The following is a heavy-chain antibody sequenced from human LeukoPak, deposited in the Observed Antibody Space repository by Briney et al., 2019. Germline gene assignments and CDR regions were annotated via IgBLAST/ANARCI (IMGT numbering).Heavy chain of an antibody. CDR2: NYYSGST. V-gene: IGHV4-59*01. J-gene: IGHJ4*02. CDR3: ARGSSSRKPIDY. D-gene: IGHD6-13*01. CDR1: GGSISSYY. Sequence: SETLSLTCTVSGGSISSYYWSWIRQPPGKGLEWIGYNYYSGSTNYNPSLKSRVTISVDTSKNQFSLKLSSVTAADTAVYYCARGSSSRKPIDYWGQGTLVTVSS.